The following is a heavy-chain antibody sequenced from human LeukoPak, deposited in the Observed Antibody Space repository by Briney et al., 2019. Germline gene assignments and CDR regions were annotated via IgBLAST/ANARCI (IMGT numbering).Heavy chain of an antibody. V-gene: IGHV1-2*02. D-gene: IGHD2-2*02. CDR3: TLYNY. CDR1: GYTFTGYY. J-gene: IGHJ4*02. CDR2: VNPTSGGT. Sequence: ASVKVSCKASGYTFTGYYMHWVRQAPGQGLEWMGWVNPTSGGTNYAQKFQGRVTITRDTSATTAYMELSSLRSDDLAVYFCTLYNYWDQGTLVTVSS.